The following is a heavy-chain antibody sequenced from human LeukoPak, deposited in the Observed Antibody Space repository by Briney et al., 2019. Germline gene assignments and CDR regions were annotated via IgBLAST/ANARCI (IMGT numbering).Heavy chain of an antibody. CDR2: INPSGGST. Sequence: ASVKVSCKASGYTFTSYYMHWVRQAPGQGLEWMGIINPSGGSTSYAQKSQGRVTMTRDTSTSTVYMELSSLRSEDTAVYYCAREIAAAGLDYWGQGTLVTVSS. J-gene: IGHJ4*02. CDR1: GYTFTSYY. D-gene: IGHD6-13*01. V-gene: IGHV1-46*01. CDR3: AREIAAAGLDY.